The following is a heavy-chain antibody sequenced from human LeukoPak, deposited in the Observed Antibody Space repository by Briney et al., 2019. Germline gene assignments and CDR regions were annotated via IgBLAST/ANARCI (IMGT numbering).Heavy chain of an antibody. D-gene: IGHD2-15*01. V-gene: IGHV3-53*01. CDR2: IYSGGST. CDR1: GFTVSSNY. CDR3: ARSLAGYYYYYMDV. Sequence: GGSLRLSCAASGFTVSSNYMSWVRQAPGKGLEWVSVIYSGGSTYYADSVKGRITISRDNSKNTLYLQMNSLRAEDTAVYYCARSLAGYYYYYMDVWGKGTTVTVSS. J-gene: IGHJ6*03.